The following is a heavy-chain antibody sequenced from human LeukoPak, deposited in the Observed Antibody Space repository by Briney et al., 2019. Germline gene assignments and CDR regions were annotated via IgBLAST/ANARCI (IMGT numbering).Heavy chain of an antibody. J-gene: IGHJ5*02. V-gene: IGHV3-23*01. CDR3: AKDLYDSSGYLWFDP. CDR1: GFTFSSYA. D-gene: IGHD3-22*01. CDR2: ISGSGGST. Sequence: GGSLRLSCAASGFTFSSYAMSWVRQAPGKGLEWVSAISGSGGSTYYADSVKGRFTISRDNSKNTLYLQMNSLRAENTAVYYCAKDLYDSSGYLWFDPWGQGTLVTVSS.